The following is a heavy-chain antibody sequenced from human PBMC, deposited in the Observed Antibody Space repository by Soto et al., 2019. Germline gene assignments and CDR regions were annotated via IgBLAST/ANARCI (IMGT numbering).Heavy chain of an antibody. CDR1: CGSLSSSSYY. D-gene: IGHD5-18*01. Sequence: PSETLFLTFTVSCGSLSSSSYYLGWVRQPPGKGLEWIGSIYYSGSTYYNPSLKSRVTISVDTSKNQFSLKLSSVTAADTAVYYCASTPRGYSYGRIGYWGQGTLVTVSS. CDR2: IYYSGST. J-gene: IGHJ4*02. V-gene: IGHV4-39*01. CDR3: ASTPRGYSYGRIGY.